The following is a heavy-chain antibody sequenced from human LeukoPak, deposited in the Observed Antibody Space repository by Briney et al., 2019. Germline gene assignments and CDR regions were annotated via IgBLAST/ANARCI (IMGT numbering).Heavy chain of an antibody. D-gene: IGHD6-6*01. CDR1: GYTFTSYA. CDR2: INAGNGNT. CDR3: ARDFGQLVNYFDY. V-gene: IGHV1-3*01. Sequence: GASVMVSCKASGYTFTSYAMHWVRQAPGQRLEWMGWINAGNGNTKYSQKFQGRVTITRDTSASTAYMELSSLRSEDTAVYYCARDFGQLVNYFDYWGQGTLVTVSS. J-gene: IGHJ4*02.